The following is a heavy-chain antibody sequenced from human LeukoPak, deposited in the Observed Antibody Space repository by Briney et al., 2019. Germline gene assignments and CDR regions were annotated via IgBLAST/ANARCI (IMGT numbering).Heavy chain of an antibody. J-gene: IGHJ4*02. D-gene: IGHD1-26*01. Sequence: PSETLFFTCAVSFGSISSSSYCWRWIRQPPVKGLELICSVYYSGSTYYNPSLKSRVTISVDTSTNQFSLQLIYVTAAATSVYYCARVWELPHFDYWGQGTLVTVSS. CDR3: ARVWELPHFDY. V-gene: IGHV4-39*01. CDR1: FGSISSSSYC. CDR2: VYYSGST.